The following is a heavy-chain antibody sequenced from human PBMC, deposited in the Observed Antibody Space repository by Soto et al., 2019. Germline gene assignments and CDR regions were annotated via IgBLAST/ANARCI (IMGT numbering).Heavy chain of an antibody. CDR2: ISGSGGST. Sequence: GGSLRLSCAASGFTFSSYAMSWVRQAPGKGLEWVSAISGSGGSTYYADSVKGRFTISRDNSKNTLYLQMNSLRAEDTAVYYYAKDFDVVVVPAAMGGYFDYWGQGTLVTVSS. CDR1: GFTFSSYA. V-gene: IGHV3-23*01. CDR3: AKDFDVVVVPAAMGGYFDY. J-gene: IGHJ4*02. D-gene: IGHD2-2*01.